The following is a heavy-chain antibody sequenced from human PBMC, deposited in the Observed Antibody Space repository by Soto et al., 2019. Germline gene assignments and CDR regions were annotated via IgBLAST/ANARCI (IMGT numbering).Heavy chain of an antibody. CDR2: IYSGGST. D-gene: IGHD3-22*01. J-gene: IGHJ6*02. Sequence: VGSLRLSCAASGFTVSSNYMSWVRQAPGKGLEWVSVIYSGGSTYYADSVKGRFTISRDNSKNTLYLQMNSLRAEDTAVYYCARGLKADYYDSSGYYIHYYGMDVWGQGTTVTVSS. CDR3: ARGLKADYYDSSGYYIHYYGMDV. CDR1: GFTVSSNY. V-gene: IGHV3-53*01.